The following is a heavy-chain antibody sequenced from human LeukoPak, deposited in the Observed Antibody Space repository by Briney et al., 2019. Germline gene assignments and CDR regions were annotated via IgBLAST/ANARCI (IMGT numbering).Heavy chain of an antibody. D-gene: IGHD2-2*01. CDR1: GGSFSGYY. J-gene: IGHJ4*02. Sequence: KTSETLSLTCAVYGGSFSGYYWSWIRQPPGKGLEWIGEINHSGSTNYNPSLKSRVTISVDTSKNQFSLKLSSVTAADTAVYYCARGVPAAFWGQGTLVTVSS. V-gene: IGHV4-34*01. CDR3: ARGVPAAF. CDR2: INHSGST.